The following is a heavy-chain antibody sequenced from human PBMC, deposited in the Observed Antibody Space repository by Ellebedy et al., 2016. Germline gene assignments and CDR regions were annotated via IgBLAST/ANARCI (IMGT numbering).Heavy chain of an antibody. Sequence: GESLKISCAASGSTFSGYTMNWVRQAPGKGLEWVSSISSSGSNIYYADSVKGRFTISRDNAKNSLYVQMNSLRAEDTAVYYCARGVGGTSLNWFDPWGQGTLVTVSP. CDR3: ARGVGGTSLNWFDP. D-gene: IGHD3-16*01. J-gene: IGHJ5*02. CDR1: GSTFSGYT. V-gene: IGHV3-21*01. CDR2: ISSSGSNI.